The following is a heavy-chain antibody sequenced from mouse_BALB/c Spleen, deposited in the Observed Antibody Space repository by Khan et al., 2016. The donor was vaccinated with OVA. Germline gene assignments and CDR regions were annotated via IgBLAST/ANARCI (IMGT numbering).Heavy chain of an antibody. D-gene: IGHD1-1*01. CDR1: GYSITSGYA. J-gene: IGHJ2*01. Sequence: EVQLQESGPGLVKPSQSLSLTCTVTGYSITSGYAWNWIRQFPGNKLEWMGYISYSGVTSYTPSLKSRISITRDTAKNQFFLQLTSVTTEDTATYYCARGNYYEYYFDYWGQGTTRTVSS. CDR2: ISYSGVT. V-gene: IGHV3-2*02. CDR3: ARGNYYEYYFDY.